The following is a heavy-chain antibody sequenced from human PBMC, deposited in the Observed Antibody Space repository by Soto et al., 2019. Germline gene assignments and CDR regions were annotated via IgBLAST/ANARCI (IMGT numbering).Heavy chain of an antibody. CDR2: ISSSSSYI. Sequence: GGSLRLSCAASGFTFSSYSMNWVRQAPGKGLEWVSSISSSSSYIYYADSVKGRFTISRDNAKNSLYLQMNSLRAEDTAVYYCARVHGHDILTGYPLGAFDIWGQGTMVTVSS. J-gene: IGHJ3*02. CDR3: ARVHGHDILTGYPLGAFDI. V-gene: IGHV3-21*01. D-gene: IGHD3-9*01. CDR1: GFTFSSYS.